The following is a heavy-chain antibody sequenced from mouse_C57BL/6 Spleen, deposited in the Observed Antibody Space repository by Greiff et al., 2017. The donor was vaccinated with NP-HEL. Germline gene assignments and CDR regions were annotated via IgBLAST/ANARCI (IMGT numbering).Heavy chain of an antibody. CDR1: GFTFSDYY. V-gene: IGHV5-12*01. CDR2: ISNGGGST. Sequence: EVQLVESGGGLVQPGGSLKLSCAASGFTFSDYYMYWVRQTPEKRLEWVAYISNGGGSTYYPDTVKGRVNITRDNAKNTLYLQMSRLKSEDTAMYYCARHEDSNYVHYFDYWGQGTTLTVSS. J-gene: IGHJ2*01. CDR3: ARHEDSNYVHYFDY. D-gene: IGHD2-5*01.